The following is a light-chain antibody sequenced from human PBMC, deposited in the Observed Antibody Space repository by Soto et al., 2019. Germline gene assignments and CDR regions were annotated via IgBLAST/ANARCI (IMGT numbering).Light chain of an antibody. CDR3: SSVARISIV. V-gene: IGLV2-8*01. CDR1: SIDVGGYNY. J-gene: IGLJ1*01. CDR2: EVT. Sequence: QSVLTQPPSASRAPGQSVTISRTGTSIDVGGYNYVSWYQQHPGKVPKLIISEVTKRPSGVPDRFSGSKSGNTASLTVSGLQAEDEADYFCSSVARISIVFGTGTKVTVL.